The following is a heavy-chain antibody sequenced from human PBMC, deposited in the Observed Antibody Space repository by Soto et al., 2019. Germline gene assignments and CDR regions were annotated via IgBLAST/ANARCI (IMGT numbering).Heavy chain of an antibody. Sequence: TGGSLRLSCAASGFTFRSYGLSWVRQAPGKGLEWVSDISGSGSVTNYADSVKGRFTISRDNSNNTLSLQMDSLRAEDTAVYYCAKGGVAAARGYFDYWGQGTRVTVSS. CDR2: ISGSGSVT. D-gene: IGHD6-13*01. V-gene: IGHV3-23*01. J-gene: IGHJ4*02. CDR1: GFTFRSYG. CDR3: AKGGVAAARGYFDY.